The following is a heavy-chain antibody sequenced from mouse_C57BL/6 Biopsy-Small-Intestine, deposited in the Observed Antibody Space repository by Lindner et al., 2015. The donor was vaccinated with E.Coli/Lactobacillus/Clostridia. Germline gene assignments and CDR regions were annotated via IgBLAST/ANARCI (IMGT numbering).Heavy chain of an antibody. J-gene: IGHJ2*01. CDR3: ARSLYPGFFDY. V-gene: IGHV1-7*01. Sequence: VQLQESGAELAEPGASVKMSCKASGYTFISYWMHWVKQRPGQGLEWIGYIDPSSGSTEYNQKFKDKATLTADKSSSTAYMQLSSLTSEDSAVYYCARSLYPGFFDYWDQGTTLTVSS. CDR1: GYTFISYW. CDR2: IDPSSGST. D-gene: IGHD2-1*01.